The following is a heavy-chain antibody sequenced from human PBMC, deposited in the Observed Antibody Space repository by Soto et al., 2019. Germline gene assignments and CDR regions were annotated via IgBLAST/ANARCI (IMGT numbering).Heavy chain of an antibody. Sequence: QVQLVQSGAEVKKPGSSVKVSCKASGGTFSSYPINWVRQAPGQGLEWVGRIIPILGIAKNAQKFQGRDTITADKSTSTAYMELSSLRSEDTAVYYCAAEYGANSAWGQGTLVTVSS. J-gene: IGHJ4*02. CDR2: IIPILGIA. D-gene: IGHD4-17*01. V-gene: IGHV1-69*02. CDR3: AAEYGANSA. CDR1: GGTFSSYP.